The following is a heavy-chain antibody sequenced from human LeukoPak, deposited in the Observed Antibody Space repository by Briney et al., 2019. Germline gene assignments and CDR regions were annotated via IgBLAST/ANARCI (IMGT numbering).Heavy chain of an antibody. CDR2: IDSDSART. Sequence: GGSLRLSCSAFGFAFDKYAMNWVRQAPEKGLEWVSTIDSDSARTYYADSVNGRFTISRDNHKNILYLQLNALKAEDTAVYYCSARQPLYGMHFXXRXTTXIVSS. J-gene: IGHJ6*02. CDR1: GFAFDKYA. CDR3: SARQPLYGMHF. V-gene: IGHV3-23*01. D-gene: IGHD6-13*01.